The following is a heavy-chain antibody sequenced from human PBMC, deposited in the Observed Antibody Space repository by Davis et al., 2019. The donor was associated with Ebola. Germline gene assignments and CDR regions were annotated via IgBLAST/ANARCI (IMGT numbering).Heavy chain of an antibody. D-gene: IGHD6-13*01. CDR2: ISSSGSSI. CDR1: GFTFSDYY. J-gene: IGHJ4*02. Sequence: PGGSLRLSCAASGFTFSDYYMSWIRQAPGKGLEWVSYISSSGSSIYYADSVKGRFTISRDNAKKSLYLQMNSLRAEDTAVYYCASDPFLYSSSWTGVDYWGQGTLVTVSS. V-gene: IGHV3-11*01. CDR3: ASDPFLYSSSWTGVDY.